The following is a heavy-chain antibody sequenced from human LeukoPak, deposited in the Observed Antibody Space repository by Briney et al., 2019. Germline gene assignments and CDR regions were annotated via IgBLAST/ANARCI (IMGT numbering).Heavy chain of an antibody. CDR1: GFTFSRSE. Sequence: PGGSLRLSCAASGFTFSRSEMNWVRQAPGKGLEWVSYISSLGTKIYYADSVKGRFTMSRDNAKNSLYLQVDSLRAEDTAIYYCARERVTTGGDACDIWGHGTMVTVSS. D-gene: IGHD3-22*01. CDR2: ISSLGTKI. CDR3: ARERVTTGGDACDI. V-gene: IGHV3-48*03. J-gene: IGHJ3*02.